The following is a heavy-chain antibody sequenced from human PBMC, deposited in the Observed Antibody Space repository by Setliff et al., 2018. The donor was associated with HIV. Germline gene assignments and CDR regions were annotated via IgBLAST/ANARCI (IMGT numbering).Heavy chain of an antibody. Sequence: TLSLTCAVSGGSISSSNWWSWVRQPPGKGLEWIGEIYHSGSTHYNPSLKSRVTISVDTSKNEFSLNLSSVTAADTAVYYCARQVGGGSWYLDLWGRGTLVTVSS. J-gene: IGHJ2*01. CDR3: ARQVGGGSWYLDL. D-gene: IGHD3-16*01. CDR1: GGSISSSNW. V-gene: IGHV4-4*02. CDR2: IYHSGST.